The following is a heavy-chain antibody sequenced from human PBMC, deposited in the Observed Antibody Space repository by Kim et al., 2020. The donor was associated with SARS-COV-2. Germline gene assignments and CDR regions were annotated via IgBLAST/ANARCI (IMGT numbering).Heavy chain of an antibody. CDR3: ARGKFFEY. J-gene: IGHJ4*02. V-gene: IGHV6-1*01. Sequence: KLYNAYAPSLKSRITIKPDTSKNQVSLQLNSVTPEDTAVYFCARGKFFEYWGQGTLVTVSS. CDR2: KLYN.